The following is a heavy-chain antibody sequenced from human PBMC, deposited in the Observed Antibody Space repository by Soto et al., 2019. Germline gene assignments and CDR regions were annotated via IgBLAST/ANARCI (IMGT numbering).Heavy chain of an antibody. J-gene: IGHJ4*02. CDR3: VKTYYDILTGYFDY. V-gene: IGHV3-48*01. D-gene: IGHD3-9*01. CDR1: GFTFSSYV. CDR2: ISISSSTR. Sequence: PGGSLRLSCAASGFTFSSYVINWVRQAPGKGLEWVSYISISSSTRYYADSVRGRFTISRDNAKNSLYLQMSSLRAEDTAVYYCVKTYYDILTGYFDYWGQGALVTVSS.